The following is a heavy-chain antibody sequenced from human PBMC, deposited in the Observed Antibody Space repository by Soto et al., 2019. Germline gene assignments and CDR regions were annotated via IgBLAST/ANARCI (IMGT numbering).Heavy chain of an antibody. CDR2: IYYSGST. D-gene: IGHD2-15*01. Sequence: QLQLQESGPGLFKPSETLSLTCTVSGGSISSSSYYWGWIRKPPGKGLEWIGSIYYSGSTYYNPSLKSRVTISVDTSKNQFSLKLSSVTAADTAVYYCARPMRYCSVGSCSSSWFDPWGKGTLVTVAS. V-gene: IGHV4-39*01. CDR3: ARPMRYCSVGSCSSSWFDP. CDR1: GGSISSSSYY. J-gene: IGHJ5*02.